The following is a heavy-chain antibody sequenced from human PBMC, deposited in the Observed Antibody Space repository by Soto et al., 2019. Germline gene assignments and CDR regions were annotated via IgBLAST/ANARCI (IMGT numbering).Heavy chain of an antibody. CDR3: ARVGVSWVARYYYYYMDV. CDR2: IYYSGST. J-gene: IGHJ6*03. D-gene: IGHD3-16*01. V-gene: IGHV4-59*01. CDR1: GGSISSYY. Sequence: SETLSLTCTVSGGSISSYYWSWIRQPPGKGLEWIGYIYYSGSTNYNPSLKSRVTISVDTSKNQFSLKLSSVTAADTAVYYCARVGVSWVARYYYYYMDVWGKGTTVTVSS.